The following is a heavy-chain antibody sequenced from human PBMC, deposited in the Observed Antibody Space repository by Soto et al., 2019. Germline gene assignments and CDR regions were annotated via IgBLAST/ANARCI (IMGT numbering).Heavy chain of an antibody. V-gene: IGHV3-7*01. D-gene: IGHD2-21*02. J-gene: IGHJ4*02. Sequence: EVQLVESGGGLVQPGGSLRLSCAASGFTFSSYWMSWVRQAPGKGLEWVANIKQDGSEKYYVDSVKGRFTISRDNAKKSLYLQMNSLRAEDTAVYYCARERIQGDLAYCGGDCYSLGEVDYWGQGTLVTVSS. CDR2: IKQDGSEK. CDR3: ARERIQGDLAYCGGDCYSLGEVDY. CDR1: GFTFSSYW.